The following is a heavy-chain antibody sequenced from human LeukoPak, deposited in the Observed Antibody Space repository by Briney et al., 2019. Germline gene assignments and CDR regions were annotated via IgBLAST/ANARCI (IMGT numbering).Heavy chain of an antibody. CDR1: GYTFTGYY. CDR3: ARVFSWFGDGYNPHYFDY. J-gene: IGHJ4*02. D-gene: IGHD5-24*01. Sequence: GASVKVSCKASGYTFTGYYMHWVRQAPGQGLEWMGWINPSGGSTSYAQKFQGRVTMTRDMSTSTVYMELSSLRSEDTAVYYCARVFSWFGDGYNPHYFDYWGQGTLVTVSS. V-gene: IGHV1-46*01. CDR2: INPSGGST.